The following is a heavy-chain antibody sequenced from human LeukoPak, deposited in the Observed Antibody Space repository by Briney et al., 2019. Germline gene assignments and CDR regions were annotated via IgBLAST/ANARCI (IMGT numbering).Heavy chain of an antibody. D-gene: IGHD1-26*01. Sequence: GGSLRLSCAASGFPLNSRWMHWVRQAPGKGLMWVSRIENDGIATTYAESVKGRFTISRDDAKNTLYLQVNSLRLDDTAVYFCVRGGARSHDYWGQGTLVTVSS. CDR1: GFPLNSRW. CDR2: IENDGIAT. V-gene: IGHV3-74*03. CDR3: VRGGARSHDY. J-gene: IGHJ4*02.